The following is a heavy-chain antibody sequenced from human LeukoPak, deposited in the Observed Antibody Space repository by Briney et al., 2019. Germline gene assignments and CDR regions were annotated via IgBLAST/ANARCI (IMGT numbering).Heavy chain of an antibody. J-gene: IGHJ6*04. CDR1: GFTFSSYE. D-gene: IGHD3-10*02. CDR2: ISSSGSTI. CDR3: AELGITMIGGV. Sequence: GGSLRLSCAASGFTFSSYEMNWVRQAPGKGLEWVSYISSSGSTIYYADSVKGRFTISRDNAKNSLYLQMNSLRAEDTAAYNCAELGITMIGGVWGKGTTVTISS. V-gene: IGHV3-48*03.